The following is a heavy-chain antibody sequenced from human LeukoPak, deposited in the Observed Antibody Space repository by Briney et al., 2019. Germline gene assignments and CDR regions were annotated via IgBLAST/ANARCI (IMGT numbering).Heavy chain of an antibody. CDR1: GYTFTSYY. D-gene: IGHD6-6*01. J-gene: IGHJ4*02. CDR2: INPSGGST. V-gene: IGHV1-46*01. Sequence: GASVKVSCKASGYTFTSYYMHWVRQAPGQGLEWMGIINPSGGSTSYAQKFQGRVTMTRDTSISTAYMELSRLRSDDTAVYYCAREAHLMGYSSSSGEFDYWGQGTLVTVSS. CDR3: AREAHLMGYSSSSGEFDY.